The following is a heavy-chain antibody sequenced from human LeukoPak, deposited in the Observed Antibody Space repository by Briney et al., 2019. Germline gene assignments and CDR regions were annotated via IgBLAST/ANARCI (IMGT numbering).Heavy chain of an antibody. Sequence: GGSLSLSCVASGLSLSSNNMHWVRQTPGKGLVWVSAITASGDLTYYADSVKGRFSISRDNSKNTLYLQMTSLTAEDTAIYYCARDGGYWGQGTPVTVSS. CDR2: ITASGDLT. V-gene: IGHV3-23*01. CDR3: ARDGGY. CDR1: GLSLSSNN. J-gene: IGHJ4*01.